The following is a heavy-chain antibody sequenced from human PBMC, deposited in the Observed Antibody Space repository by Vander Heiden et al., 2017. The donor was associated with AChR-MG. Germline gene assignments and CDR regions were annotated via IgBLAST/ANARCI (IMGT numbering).Heavy chain of an antibody. V-gene: IGHV3-15*01. CDR2: IKSKTDGGTT. CDR3: TTDHYSSSWSFFDY. J-gene: IGHJ4*02. CDR1: GFTFSNAW. D-gene: IGHD6-13*01. Sequence: EVQLVESGGGLVKPGGSLRLSCAASGFTFSNAWMSWVRQAPGKGLEWVGRIKSKTDGGTTDYAAPVKGRFTISRDDSKNTLYLQMNSLKTEDTAVYYCTTDHYSSSWSFFDYWGQGTLVTVSS.